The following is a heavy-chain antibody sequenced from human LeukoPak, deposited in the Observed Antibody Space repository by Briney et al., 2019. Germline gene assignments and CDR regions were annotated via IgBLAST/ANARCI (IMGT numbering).Heavy chain of an antibody. J-gene: IGHJ6*02. V-gene: IGHV1-18*01. CDR3: ARVALRYFDWVRGMDV. CDR2: ISDYNGNT. CDR1: GYTFTSYG. D-gene: IGHD3-9*01. Sequence: GASVKVSCKASGYTFTSYGISWVRQAPGQGLEWMGWISDYNGNTNYAKKLQGRVTMTTDTSTSTAYMELRSLRSDDTAVYYCARVALRYFDWVRGMDVWGQGTTVTVSS.